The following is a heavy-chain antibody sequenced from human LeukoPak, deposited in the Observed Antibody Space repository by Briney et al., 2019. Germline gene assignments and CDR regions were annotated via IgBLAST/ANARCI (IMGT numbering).Heavy chain of an antibody. J-gene: IGHJ6*03. Sequence: PGGSLRLSCAASGFTFSGYEMNWVRQAPGKGLEWVSYISSSGSDIYYADSVKGRFTISRDNAKNSLYLQMNSLRAEDTAVYYCARDQYGSGDGYYMDVWGKGTTVTISS. CDR1: GFTFSGYE. V-gene: IGHV3-48*03. D-gene: IGHD3-10*01. CDR3: ARDQYGSGDGYYMDV. CDR2: ISSSGSDI.